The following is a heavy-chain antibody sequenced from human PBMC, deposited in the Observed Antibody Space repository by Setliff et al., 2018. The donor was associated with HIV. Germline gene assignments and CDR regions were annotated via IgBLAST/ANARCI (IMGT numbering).Heavy chain of an antibody. Sequence: ASVKVSCKASGYTFTRYFMHCVRQAPGQGLEWLGMINPSGGSTWYAQKFQGRVTMTRDTSITTAYMELSRLRSDDTAVYYCASPFGASDSGGYEYEAFAIWGQGTMVTVSS. CDR1: GYTFTRYF. D-gene: IGHD3-22*01. CDR2: INPSGGST. V-gene: IGHV1-46*01. J-gene: IGHJ3*02. CDR3: ASPFGASDSGGYEYEAFAI.